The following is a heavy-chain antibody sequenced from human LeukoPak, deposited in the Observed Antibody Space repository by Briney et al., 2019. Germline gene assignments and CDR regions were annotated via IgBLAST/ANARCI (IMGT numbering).Heavy chain of an antibody. Sequence: PSQTLSLTCTVSGGSISSGSYYWSWIRQPAGKGLEWIGRIYTSGSTNYNPSLKSRVTISVDTSKNQFSLKLSSVTAADTAVYYCARHSGYMDVWGKGTTVTISS. V-gene: IGHV4-61*02. CDR2: IYTSGST. J-gene: IGHJ6*03. CDR1: GGSISSGSYY. CDR3: ARHSGYMDV.